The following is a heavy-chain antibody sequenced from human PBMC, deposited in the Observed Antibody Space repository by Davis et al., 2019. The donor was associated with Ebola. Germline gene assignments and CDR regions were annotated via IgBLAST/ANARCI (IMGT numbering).Heavy chain of an antibody. D-gene: IGHD3-16*01. CDR2: IYYSGST. J-gene: IGHJ4*02. CDR1: GGSISSGGYY. Sequence: SETLSLTCTVSGGSISSGGYYWSWLRQHPGKGLEWIGYIYYSGSTNYNPSLKSRVTISVDTSKNQFSLKLSSVTAADTAVYYCARQGEWPYYFDYWGQGTLVTVSS. CDR3: ARQGEWPYYFDY. V-gene: IGHV4-61*08.